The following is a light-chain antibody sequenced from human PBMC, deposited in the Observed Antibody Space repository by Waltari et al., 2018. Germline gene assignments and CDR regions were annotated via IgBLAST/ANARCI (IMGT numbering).Light chain of an antibody. V-gene: IGKV4-1*01. J-gene: IGKJ5*01. Sequence: DTVMTQSPNSLAVSLGERATINCKSSQNILYSSNNKNYLAWYQQKPGQPPKLLLYWASTRASGVPDRFSCSGSGTDFTLTISSLRTEDVAVYYCQQYYTIPITFGQGTRLEIK. CDR1: QNILYSSNNKNY. CDR2: WAS. CDR3: QQYYTIPIT.